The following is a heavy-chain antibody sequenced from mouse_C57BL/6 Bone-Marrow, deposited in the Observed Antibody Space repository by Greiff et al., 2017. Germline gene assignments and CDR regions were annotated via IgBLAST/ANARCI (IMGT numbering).Heavy chain of an antibody. D-gene: IGHD2-12*01. CDR1: GFTFSDYG. CDR2: ISSGSSTI. J-gene: IGHJ2*01. CDR3: ARGRYSQEDY. Sequence: EVHLVESGGGLVKPGGSLKLSCAASGFTFSDYGMHWVRQAPEKGLEWVAYISSGSSTIYYADTVKGRFTISRDNAKNTLFLQMTSLRSEDTARYYCARGRYSQEDYWGQGTTLTVSA. V-gene: IGHV5-17*01.